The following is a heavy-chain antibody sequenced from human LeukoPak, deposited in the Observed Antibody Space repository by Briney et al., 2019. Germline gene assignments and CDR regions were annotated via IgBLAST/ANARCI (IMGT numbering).Heavy chain of an antibody. CDR2: IYSSVT. J-gene: IGHJ4*02. CDR1: GFTVSSNS. CDR3: AQSGAPLPLYFDN. Sequence: TGGSLRLSCTVSGFTVSSNSMSWVRQAPGKGLEWVSFIYSSVTHYSDSVKGRFTISRDNSRNTLFLQMSSLTDEDTAIYYCAQSGAPLPLYFDNWGQGSLVTVSS. V-gene: IGHV3-53*01. D-gene: IGHD3-10*01.